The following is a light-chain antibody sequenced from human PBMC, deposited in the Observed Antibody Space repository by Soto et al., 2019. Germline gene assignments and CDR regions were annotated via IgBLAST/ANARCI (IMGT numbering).Light chain of an antibody. CDR2: AAS. CDR3: QQFGSSPT. Sequence: EIVLTQSPGTLSLSPGERATLSCRASQSVRSSYLAWYQQKPGQAPRLLIYAASSRATGIPDRFSGSGSGTDFTLTINRLEPGDFAVYYCQQFGSSPTFGQGTEVEVK. V-gene: IGKV3-20*01. CDR1: QSVRSSY. J-gene: IGKJ1*01.